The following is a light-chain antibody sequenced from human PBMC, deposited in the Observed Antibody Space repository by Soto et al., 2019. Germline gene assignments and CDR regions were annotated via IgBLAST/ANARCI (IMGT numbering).Light chain of an antibody. CDR1: QSISVW. CDR3: QQTDSFPIT. V-gene: IGKV1-12*01. CDR2: KAS. Sequence: IQMTQSPSSLSASVGDRVTITCRASQSISVWLAWYQQKAGKAPNLLIYKASRLQSGVPSRFSGSGSGTHFTLTISSLQPEDFGAYYCQQTDSFPITFGQGTRLEIK. J-gene: IGKJ5*01.